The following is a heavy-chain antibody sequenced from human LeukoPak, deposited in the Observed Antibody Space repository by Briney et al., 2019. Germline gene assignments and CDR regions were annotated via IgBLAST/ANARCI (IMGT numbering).Heavy chain of an antibody. Sequence: SETLSLTCSVSDDSITMYYWTWIRQPPGKGLEWIGYVDHTGSTNFNPSLNGRVSISRDTTKNLFSLRLRSVTAADTAVYFCARGRVSSSTWYSTYYNYFYMDVWGKGTTVTVSS. D-gene: IGHD1-1*01. CDR2: VDHTGST. CDR3: ARGRVSSSTWYSTYYNYFYMDV. J-gene: IGHJ6*03. CDR1: DDSITMYY. V-gene: IGHV4-59*01.